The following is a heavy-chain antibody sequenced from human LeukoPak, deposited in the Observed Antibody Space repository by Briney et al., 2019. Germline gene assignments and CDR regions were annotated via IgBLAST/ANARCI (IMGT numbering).Heavy chain of an antibody. CDR2: ISSSSSYI. CDR1: GFTFSSYS. D-gene: IGHD3-9*01. V-gene: IGHV3-21*01. J-gene: IGHJ6*02. CDR3: AREETGYRYYYGMDV. Sequence: GSLRLSCAASGFTFSSYSMNWVRQAPGKGLEWVSSISSSSSYIYYADSVKGRFTISRDNAKNSLYLQMNSLRAEDTAVYYCAREETGYRYYYGMDVWGQGTTVTVSS.